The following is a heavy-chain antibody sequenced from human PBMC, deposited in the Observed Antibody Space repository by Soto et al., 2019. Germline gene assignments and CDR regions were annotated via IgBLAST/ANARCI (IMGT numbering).Heavy chain of an antibody. J-gene: IGHJ3*02. CDR1: GFIFSSYS. V-gene: IGHV3-30-3*01. D-gene: IGHD2-21*01. CDR3: ARDQFLDAFDI. CDR2: ISNDGSSK. Sequence: ESEGGVVQPGRSLRLSCAASGFIFSSYSMHWVRQAPGKGLEWVAIISNDGSSKYYVDSVKGRFTISRDNSNNTLSLQMNSLRADDTAVYYCARDQFLDAFDIWGQGTMVTVSS.